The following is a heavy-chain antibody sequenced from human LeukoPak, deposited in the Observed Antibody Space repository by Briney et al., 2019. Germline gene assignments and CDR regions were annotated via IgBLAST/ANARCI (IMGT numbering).Heavy chain of an antibody. D-gene: IGHD3-16*01. CDR1: GYTFTRYG. Sequence: ASVTVSCTASGYTFTRYGISWVGQAPGQGLEGMGWLSAYNGNTNSAQKLQGRVTMTTDTSTSTAYMELRSLRSDDTAVYYCARASWILGGFDYWGQGTLVTVSS. J-gene: IGHJ4*02. CDR3: ARASWILGGFDY. V-gene: IGHV1-18*01. CDR2: LSAYNGNT.